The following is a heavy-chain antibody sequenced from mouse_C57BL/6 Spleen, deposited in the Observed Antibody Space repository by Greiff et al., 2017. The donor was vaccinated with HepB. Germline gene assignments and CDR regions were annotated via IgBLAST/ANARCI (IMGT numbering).Heavy chain of an antibody. D-gene: IGHD1-1*01. CDR2: INTGSGGT. CDR1: GYAFTNYL. Sequence: VQLQQSGAELVRPGTSVKVSCKASGYAFTNYLIEWVKQRPGQGLEWIGVINTGSGGTNYNEKFKGKATLTADKSSSTAYMQLSSLTSEDSAVYFCARELLREYYFDYWGQGTTLTVSS. V-gene: IGHV1-54*01. CDR3: ARELLREYYFDY. J-gene: IGHJ2*01.